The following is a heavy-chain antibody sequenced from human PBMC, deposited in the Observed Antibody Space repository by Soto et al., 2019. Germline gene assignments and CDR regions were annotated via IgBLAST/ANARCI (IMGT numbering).Heavy chain of an antibody. CDR1: GVTFRNYA. CDR2: ISGSGGAT. Sequence: GGSLRLSCAASGVTFRNYAMSWVRQAPGKGLEWVSVISGSGGATYYADSVKGRFTISRDNSKNTLYLQMNSVRAEDTAVYYCAKSTWDDLPPSFWGQGTPVTVS. CDR3: AKSTWDDLPPSF. V-gene: IGHV3-23*01. J-gene: IGHJ4*02. D-gene: IGHD1-26*01.